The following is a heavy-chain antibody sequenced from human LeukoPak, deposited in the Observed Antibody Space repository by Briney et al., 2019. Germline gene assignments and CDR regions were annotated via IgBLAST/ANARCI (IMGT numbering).Heavy chain of an antibody. CDR3: ARTTTTTAAYFDY. J-gene: IGHJ4*02. CDR2: INHSGST. D-gene: IGHD4-17*01. V-gene: IGHV4-34*01. Sequence: SETLSLTCAVYGGSFSGYYWSWIRQPPGKGLEWIGEINHSGSTNYNPSLKSRVTISVDTSKNQFSLKLSSVTAADTAVYYCARTTTTTAAYFDYWGQGTLVTVSS. CDR1: GGSFSGYY.